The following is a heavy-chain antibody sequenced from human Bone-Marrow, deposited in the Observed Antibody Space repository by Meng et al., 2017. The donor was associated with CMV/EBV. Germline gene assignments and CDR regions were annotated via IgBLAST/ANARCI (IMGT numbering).Heavy chain of an antibody. CDR3: ARDFSAWGGKHYYGMDV. V-gene: IGHV1-18*01. CDR2: ITAHNGYT. J-gene: IGHJ6*02. Sequence: ASVKVSCKASGYTFTTYGICWVRQAPGEGLEWVGWITAHNGYTNYAQNLQDRVTMTTDTSTSTVYMELRSLRSDDTAVYYCARDFSAWGGKHYYGMDVWGQGTTVTVSS. D-gene: IGHD4-23*01. CDR1: GYTFTTYG.